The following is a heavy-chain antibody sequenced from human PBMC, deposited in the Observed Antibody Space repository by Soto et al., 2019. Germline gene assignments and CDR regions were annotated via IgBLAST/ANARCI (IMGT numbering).Heavy chain of an antibody. CDR1: GFTFSTYS. D-gene: IGHD6-25*01. Sequence: EVQLVESGGDLVQPGGSLRLSCAASGFTFSTYSMNWVRQAPGKGLEWGSSISSSSTIYYADSVKGRFTISRDNVQHSLYLQMQRMRVERTAVCYRASESSSGGTFDYWGQGTLVTVSS. CDR2: ISSSSTI. V-gene: IGHV3-48*01. J-gene: IGHJ4*02. CDR3: ASESSSGGTFDY.